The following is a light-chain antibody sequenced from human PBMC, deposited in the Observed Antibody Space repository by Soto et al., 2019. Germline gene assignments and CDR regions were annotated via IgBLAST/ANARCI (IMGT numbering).Light chain of an antibody. CDR3: QQRSNWPPVT. V-gene: IGKV3-11*01. J-gene: IGKJ4*01. CDR2: DAS. Sequence: EIVLTQSPATLSLSPGERATLSCMASQSVSSYLAWYQQKPGQALRLLIYDASNRATGIPARFSGRGSGTDFTLTISSLEPEDFAVYYCQQRSNWPPVTFGGGTKVDIK. CDR1: QSVSSY.